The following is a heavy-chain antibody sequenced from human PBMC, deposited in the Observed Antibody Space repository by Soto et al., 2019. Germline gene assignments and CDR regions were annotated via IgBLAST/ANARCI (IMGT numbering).Heavy chain of an antibody. CDR3: AIGRGLAASPQHLHY. D-gene: IGHD6-6*01. Sequence: QVQLVESGGGVVQPGRSLRLSCEASGFMFTGYAMHWVRQAPGKGLEWVAVMSYDGSDKFYRASVKGRFTISRDISKNTLFLEMTSLRPEDTALYFCAIGRGLAASPQHLHYWGQRPLVTVSS. J-gene: IGHJ4*02. CDR2: MSYDGSDK. CDR1: GFMFTGYA. V-gene: IGHV3-30-3*01.